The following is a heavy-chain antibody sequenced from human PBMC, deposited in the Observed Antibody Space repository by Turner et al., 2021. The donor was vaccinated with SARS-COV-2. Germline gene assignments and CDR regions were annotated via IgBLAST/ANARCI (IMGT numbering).Heavy chain of an antibody. CDR1: GFTFSSYG. J-gene: IGHJ4*02. D-gene: IGHD4-4*01. CDR3: AKQQGLYSNPMYYFDY. CDR2: TSYDGSNK. Sequence: QVQLVASGGGVVQPGRSLRLSCAASGFTFSSYGMHWVRQAPGKGLGWVAVTSYDGSNKYYADSVKGRFTISRDNSKNTLYLQMNSLRAEDTAVYYCAKQQGLYSNPMYYFDYWGQGTLVTVSS. V-gene: IGHV3-30*18.